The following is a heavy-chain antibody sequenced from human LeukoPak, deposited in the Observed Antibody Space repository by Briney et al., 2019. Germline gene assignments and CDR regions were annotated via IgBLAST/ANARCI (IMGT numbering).Heavy chain of an antibody. Sequence: SETLSLTCTVSGGSIDSSSYYWGWIRQPPGKGLEWIGSIYYSGSTYYNPSLKSRVTISVDTSKNQFSLKLSSVTAADTAVYYCARVKYQPAWFDPWGQGTLVTVSS. CDR2: IYYSGST. J-gene: IGHJ5*02. CDR3: ARVKYQPAWFDP. V-gene: IGHV4-39*01. CDR1: GGSIDSSSYY. D-gene: IGHD2-2*01.